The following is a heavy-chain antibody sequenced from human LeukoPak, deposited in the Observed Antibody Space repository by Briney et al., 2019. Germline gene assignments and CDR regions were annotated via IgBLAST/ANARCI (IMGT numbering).Heavy chain of an antibody. V-gene: IGHV4-4*07. Sequence: SETLSLTCAVSVGSISSYYWSWIRQPAGTGLESIGRIYTCVSSSYNPSHKSRVTMSVDISKNQFYLKLSLVTASDTAVYYCASTYDDFWSCYPPVCCFDYWGQGTLVTVSS. CDR1: VGSISSYY. CDR2: IYTCVSS. J-gene: IGHJ4*02. D-gene: IGHD3-3*01. CDR3: ASTYDDFWSCYPPVCCFDY.